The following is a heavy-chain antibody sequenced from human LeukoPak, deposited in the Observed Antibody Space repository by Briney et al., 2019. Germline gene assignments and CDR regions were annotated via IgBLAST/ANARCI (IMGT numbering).Heavy chain of an antibody. Sequence: ASVKVSCKASGGTFSSYAISWVRQAPGQGLEWMGGIIPIFGTANYAQKFQGRVTITADESMSTAYMELSSLRSEDTAVYYCARGLWLQLEDAFDIWGQGTMVTVSS. V-gene: IGHV1-69*13. CDR2: IIPIFGTA. CDR1: GGTFSSYA. CDR3: ARGLWLQLEDAFDI. J-gene: IGHJ3*02. D-gene: IGHD5-24*01.